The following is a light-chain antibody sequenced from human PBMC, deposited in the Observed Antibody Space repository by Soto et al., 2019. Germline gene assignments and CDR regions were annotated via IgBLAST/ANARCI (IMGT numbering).Light chain of an antibody. CDR2: DVI. CDR3: SSYTRSSISV. V-gene: IGLV2-14*01. Sequence: QSALTQPASVSGSPGQSITISCTGTSSDVGGYDYVSWYQQHPGKAPTLLIYDVINRPSGVSFRFSGSKSGNTASLTISGLQAEDEAEYYCSSYTRSSISVFGTGTKLPS. CDR1: SSDVGGYDY. J-gene: IGLJ1*01.